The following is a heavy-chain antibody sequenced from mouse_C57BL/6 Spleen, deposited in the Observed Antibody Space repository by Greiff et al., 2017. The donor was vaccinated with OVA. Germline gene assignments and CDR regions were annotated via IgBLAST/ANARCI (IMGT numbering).Heavy chain of an antibody. CDR3: TRTPYGNYFDY. Sequence: EVKLMESGEGLVKPGGSLKLSCAASGFTFSSYAMSWVRQTPEKRLEWVAYISSGGDYIYYADTVKGRFTISRDNARNTLYLQMSSLKSEDTAMYYCTRTPYGNYFDYWGQGTTLTVSS. D-gene: IGHD2-1*01. CDR2: ISSGGDYI. J-gene: IGHJ2*01. CDR1: GFTFSSYA. V-gene: IGHV5-9-1*02.